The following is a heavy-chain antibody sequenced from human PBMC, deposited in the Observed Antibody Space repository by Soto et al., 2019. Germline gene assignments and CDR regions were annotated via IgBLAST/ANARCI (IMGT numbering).Heavy chain of an antibody. Sequence: PSETLSLTCTVSVDSISSYYWSWIRQPPGKGLEWIGYIYYSGSTNYNPSLKSRVTISVDTPKNQFSLKLTSVTAADTAVYYCARGVATIGPWGQGTLVTVSS. CDR2: IYYSGST. V-gene: IGHV4-59*01. D-gene: IGHD5-12*01. CDR3: ARGVATIGP. CDR1: VDSISSYY. J-gene: IGHJ5*02.